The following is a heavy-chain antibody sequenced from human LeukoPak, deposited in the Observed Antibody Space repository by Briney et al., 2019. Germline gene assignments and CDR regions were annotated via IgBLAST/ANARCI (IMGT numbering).Heavy chain of an antibody. CDR2: TYYRSKWYN. CDR3: ARDLWAVAGNNYYYYGMDV. J-gene: IGHJ6*02. CDR1: GDSVSSNSAA. D-gene: IGHD6-19*01. V-gene: IGHV6-1*01. Sequence: SQTLSLTCAISGDSVSSNSAAWNWIRQSPSRGLEWLGRTYYRSKWYNDYAVSVKSRITINPDTSKSQFSLELNSVTPEDTAVYYCARDLWAVAGNNYYYYGMDVWGQGTTVTVSS.